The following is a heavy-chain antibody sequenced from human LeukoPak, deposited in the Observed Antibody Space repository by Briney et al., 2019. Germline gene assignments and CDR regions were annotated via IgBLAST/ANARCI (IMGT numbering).Heavy chain of an antibody. Sequence: PSETLSLTCSVSGGSISSYSYYWGWIRQPPGKGLEWIANNYYSGNTYYNPSLKSRVTISVDTSKNQFPLKLSSVTAADTAVYYRARRGSSWELTYYFEYWGQGTLVTVSS. D-gene: IGHD6-13*01. CDR2: NYYSGNT. J-gene: IGHJ4*02. CDR3: ARRGSSWELTYYFEY. V-gene: IGHV4-39*01. CDR1: GGSISSYSYY.